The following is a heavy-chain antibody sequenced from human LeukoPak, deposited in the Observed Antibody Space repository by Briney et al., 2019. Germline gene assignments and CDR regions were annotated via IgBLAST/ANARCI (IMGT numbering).Heavy chain of an antibody. CDR1: GYTLTELS. CDR2: FDPEDGET. Sequence: ASVKVSCKVSGYTLTELSMHWVRQAPGKGLEWMGGFDPEDGETIYAQKFQGRVTMTEDTSTDTAYMELSSLRSEDTAVYYCATLIVVVPAAIPSAFDIWGQGTMVTVSS. J-gene: IGHJ3*02. CDR3: ATLIVVVPAAIPSAFDI. D-gene: IGHD2-2*01. V-gene: IGHV1-24*01.